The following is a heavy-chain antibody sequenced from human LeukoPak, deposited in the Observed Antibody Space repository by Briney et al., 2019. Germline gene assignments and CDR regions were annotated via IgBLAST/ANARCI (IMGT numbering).Heavy chain of an antibody. J-gene: IGHJ5*02. V-gene: IGHV1-8*01. CDR3: AREITRAGSIQPRGWFDP. D-gene: IGHD5-18*01. CDR2: INPNSGNT. CDR1: GYTFTSYD. Sequence: ASVTVSCKASGYTFTSYDINCVRQASGQGLEWMGWINPNSGNTGYAQKFQGRVTLTRDVSINTAYMELSSLTSDDTAVYYCAREITRAGSIQPRGWFDPWGQGTLVTVSS.